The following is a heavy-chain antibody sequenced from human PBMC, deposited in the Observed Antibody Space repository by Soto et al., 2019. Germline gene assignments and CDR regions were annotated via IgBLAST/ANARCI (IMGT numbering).Heavy chain of an antibody. Sequence: EVQLVESGGGLVHPGGSLRLSCAASGFTVSNNYMRWVRQAPGKGLEWVSLIYSGGATYYADSVQGRFTSSRDNSKNTLYLQMNSLRAEDTAVYYCARDGTYNWVGGQGILVTVSS. CDR3: ARDGTYNWV. CDR2: IYSGGAT. J-gene: IGHJ4*02. V-gene: IGHV3-66*01. D-gene: IGHD1-1*01. CDR1: GFTVSNNY.